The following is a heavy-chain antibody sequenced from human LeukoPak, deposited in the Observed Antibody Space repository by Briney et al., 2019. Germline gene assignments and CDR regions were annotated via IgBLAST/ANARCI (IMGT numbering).Heavy chain of an antibody. Sequence: SETLSLTCSVSGGSISRYYWTWIRQPPGKGLEWIGYIYYSGSTNYNPSLKSRVTISVDTSKNQFSLKLSSVTAADTAVYYCARQPVVAATPFYYMDVWGKGAPVTISS. CDR2: IYYSGST. J-gene: IGHJ6*03. CDR1: GGSISRYY. D-gene: IGHD2-15*01. CDR3: ARQPVVAATPFYYMDV. V-gene: IGHV4-59*08.